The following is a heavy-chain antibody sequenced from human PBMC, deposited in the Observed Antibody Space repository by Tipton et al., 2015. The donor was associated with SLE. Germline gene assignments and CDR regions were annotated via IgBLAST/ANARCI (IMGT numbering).Heavy chain of an antibody. V-gene: IGHV4-34*01. D-gene: IGHD1-1*01. Sequence: TLSLTCAVYGGSFSGYYWSWIRQSPGKGLEWIGDINHSGSTNYNPSLKSRVTISVDTSKNQVSPRLSSVTAADTAVYYCARAPGLERSYSYYYYMDVWGKGTTVTVSS. CDR2: INHSGST. J-gene: IGHJ6*03. CDR3: ARAPGLERSYSYYYYMDV. CDR1: GGSFSGYY.